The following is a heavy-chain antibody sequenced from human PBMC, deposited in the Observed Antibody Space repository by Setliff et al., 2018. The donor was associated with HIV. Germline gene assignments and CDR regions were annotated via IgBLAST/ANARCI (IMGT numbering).Heavy chain of an antibody. CDR3: TRQTYYYGSGSYFPPDY. V-gene: IGHV1-69*05. CDR2: IVPIFGAA. Sequence: GASVKVSCKASGGTFRSHEISWVRQAPGQGLEWMGGIVPIFGAANYAQKFQGRVTITTDASTSAVYMELSSLRSEDTAVYYCTRQTYYYGSGSYFPPDYWGQGTLVTVSS. J-gene: IGHJ4*02. D-gene: IGHD3-10*01. CDR1: GGTFRSHE.